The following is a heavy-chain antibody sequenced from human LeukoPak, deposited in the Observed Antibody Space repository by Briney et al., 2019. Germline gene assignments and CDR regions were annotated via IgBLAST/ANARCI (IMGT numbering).Heavy chain of an antibody. D-gene: IGHD3-10*01. V-gene: IGHV3-15*01. CDR1: GFTFSNAW. CDR3: TTDGRIGSGSYRSSYYYYGMDV. J-gene: IGHJ6*02. Sequence: GGSLRLSCAASGFTFSNAWMSWVRQAPGKGLEWVGRIKSKTDGGTTDYAAPVKGRFTISRDDSKNTLYLQMNSLKTEDTAVYYCTTDGRIGSGSYRSSYYYYGMDVWGQGTTVTVSS. CDR2: IKSKTDGGTT.